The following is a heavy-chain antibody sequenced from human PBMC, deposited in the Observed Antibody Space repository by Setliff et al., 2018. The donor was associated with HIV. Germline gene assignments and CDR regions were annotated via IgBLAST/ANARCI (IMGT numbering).Heavy chain of an antibody. V-gene: IGHV1-3*01. Sequence: ASVKVSCKASGYTFTSFAIHWVRQAPGHGLEWMGWINAGNGDTEYSQKFQGRVTIDRDTSATTAYMELRSLRSEDTALYYCTTDVPYSAGALDYWGQGTLVTVSS. D-gene: IGHD3-10*01. CDR3: TTDVPYSAGALDY. J-gene: IGHJ4*02. CDR2: INAGNGDT. CDR1: GYTFTSFA.